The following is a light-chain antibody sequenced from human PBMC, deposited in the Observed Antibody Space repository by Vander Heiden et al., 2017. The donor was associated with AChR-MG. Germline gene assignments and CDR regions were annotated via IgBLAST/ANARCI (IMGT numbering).Light chain of an antibody. CDR2: GAS. J-gene: IGKJ5*01. V-gene: IGKV3-20*01. Sequence: PGTLSLSPGERATLSCRASQSVSSSYLAWYQQKPGQAPRLLIYGASSRATGIPDRFSGSGSGTDFTLTISRLEPEDFAVYYCQQYGSSQITFGQGTRLEIK. CDR3: QQYGSSQIT. CDR1: QSVSSSY.